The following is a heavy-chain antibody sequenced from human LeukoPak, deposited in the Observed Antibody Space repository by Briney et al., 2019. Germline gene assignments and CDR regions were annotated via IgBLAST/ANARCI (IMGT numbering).Heavy chain of an antibody. CDR1: GGTFSSYA. CDR2: IIPIFGTA. J-gene: IGHJ4*02. CDR3: ARVIAVAGFDY. V-gene: IGHV1-69*13. Sequence: ASVKVSCKASGGTFSSYAISWVRQAPGQGLEWMGGIIPIFGTANYAQKFQGRVTITADESTGTAYMELSSLRSEDTAVYYCARVIAVAGFDYWGQGTLVTVSS. D-gene: IGHD6-19*01.